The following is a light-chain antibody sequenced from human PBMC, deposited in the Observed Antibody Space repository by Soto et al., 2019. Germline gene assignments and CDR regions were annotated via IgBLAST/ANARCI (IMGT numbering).Light chain of an antibody. V-gene: IGKV3-15*01. Sequence: EVVMTQYTGTLSLSPGERATLSCRASQSVSSSYLAWYQQKPGQAPRLLIHGASTRATGIPARFSGSGSGTDFTLTISSLQSEDFAVYYCQQYDNWPWTFGQGTIVDVK. J-gene: IGKJ1*01. CDR1: QSVSSSY. CDR3: QQYDNWPWT. CDR2: GAS.